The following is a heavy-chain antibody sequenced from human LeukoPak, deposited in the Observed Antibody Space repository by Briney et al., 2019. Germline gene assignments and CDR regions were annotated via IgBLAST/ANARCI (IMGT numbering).Heavy chain of an antibody. CDR3: AGGYSSGWYGDAFDI. V-gene: IGHV4-34*01. CDR2: INHSGST. D-gene: IGHD6-19*01. CDR1: GGSFSGYY. J-gene: IGHJ3*02. Sequence: SETLSLTCAVYGGSFSGYYWSWIRQPPGKGLEWIGVINHSGSTNYNPSLKSRVTISVDTSKNQFSLKLSSVTAADTAVYYCAGGYSSGWYGDAFDIWGQGTMVTVSS.